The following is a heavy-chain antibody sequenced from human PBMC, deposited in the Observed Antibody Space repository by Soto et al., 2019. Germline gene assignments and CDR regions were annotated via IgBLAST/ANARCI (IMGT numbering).Heavy chain of an antibody. CDR3: ARVGPQYCSGGSCYGPFDY. Sequence: GGSLRLSCAASGFTFSSYAMHWVRQAPGKGLEWVAVISYDGSNKYYADSVKGRFTISRDNSKNTLYLQMNSLRAEDTAVYYCARVGPQYCSGGSCYGPFDYWGQGTLVTVSS. D-gene: IGHD2-15*01. CDR2: ISYDGSNK. J-gene: IGHJ4*02. CDR1: GFTFSSYA. V-gene: IGHV3-30-3*01.